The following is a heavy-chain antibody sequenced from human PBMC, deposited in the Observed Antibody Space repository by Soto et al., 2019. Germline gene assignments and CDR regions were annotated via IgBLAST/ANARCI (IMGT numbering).Heavy chain of an antibody. D-gene: IGHD3-22*01. V-gene: IGHV4-61*08. CDR2: IYYSGST. J-gene: IGHJ4*02. CDR3: ARRTYYYDSSGYYYTYYFDY. Sequence: PSETLSLTCTGSGGSISSGDYYWSWIRQPPGKGLEWIGYIYYSGSTNYNPSLKSRVTISVDTSKNQFSLKLSSVTAADTAVYYCARRTYYYDSSGYYYTYYFDYWGQGTLVTVSS. CDR1: GGSISSGDYY.